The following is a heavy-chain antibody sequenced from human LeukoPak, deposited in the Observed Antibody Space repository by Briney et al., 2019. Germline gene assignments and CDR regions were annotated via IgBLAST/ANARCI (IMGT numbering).Heavy chain of an antibody. CDR1: GYTFTSYG. D-gene: IGHD2-2*01. V-gene: IGHV1-18*01. Sequence: ASVKVSCKASGYTFTSYGISWVRQAPGQGLEWMGWISAYDGNTNYARKFQGRVTMTTDTSTSTAYMELRSLRSDDTAVYYCAREGYCSGTTCDKPFDYWGQGTLVTVAS. J-gene: IGHJ4*02. CDR3: AREGYCSGTTCDKPFDY. CDR2: ISAYDGNT.